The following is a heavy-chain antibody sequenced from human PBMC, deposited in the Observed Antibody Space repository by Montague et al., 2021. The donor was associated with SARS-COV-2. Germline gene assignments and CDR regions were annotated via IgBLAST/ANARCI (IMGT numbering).Heavy chain of an antibody. Sequence: SETLSLTCTVSGGSISSYYWNWIRQSPGKGLEWIGYIYYSGSTKYNPSFKGRVTMLVDTSKRQTSLRLNSVTAADTAVYYCAGDRGRFWHFDLWGRGTLVTVSS. CDR3: AGDRGRFWHFDL. D-gene: IGHD5-12*01. CDR2: IYYSGST. CDR1: GGSISSYY. V-gene: IGHV4-59*01. J-gene: IGHJ2*01.